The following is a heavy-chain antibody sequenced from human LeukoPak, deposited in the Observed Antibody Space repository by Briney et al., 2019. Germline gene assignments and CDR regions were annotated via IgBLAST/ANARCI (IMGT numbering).Heavy chain of an antibody. D-gene: IGHD4-11*01. J-gene: IGHJ6*03. CDR3: AGDRVTQPPADYYYYYYMDV. CDR1: GFTFSSYG. V-gene: IGHV3-30*02. CDR2: IRYDGSNK. Sequence: PGGSLRLSCAASGFTFSSYGMQWVRQAPGKGLEGVAFIRYDGSNKYYAVCVKGRFTISRDNSKNTLYLQMNSLRAEDTAVYYCAGDRVTQPPADYYYYYYMDVWGKGTTVTVSS.